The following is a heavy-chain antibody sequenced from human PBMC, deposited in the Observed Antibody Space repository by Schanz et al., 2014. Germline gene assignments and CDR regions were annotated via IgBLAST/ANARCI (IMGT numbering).Heavy chain of an antibody. J-gene: IGHJ3*01. V-gene: IGHV3-30*04. CDR1: GFTFSSYA. CDR3: ARDEGRDGYNLAFDV. D-gene: IGHD5-12*01. CDR2: VSHDGFTK. Sequence: VQLLESGGGLVQPGGSLRLSCAASGFTFSSYAMSWVRQAPGKGLEWVSIVSHDGFTKHYADSVRGRFTLSRDNSKNTVYLQMNSLRAEDTAVYFCARDEGRDGYNLAFDVWGQGTLVTVSS.